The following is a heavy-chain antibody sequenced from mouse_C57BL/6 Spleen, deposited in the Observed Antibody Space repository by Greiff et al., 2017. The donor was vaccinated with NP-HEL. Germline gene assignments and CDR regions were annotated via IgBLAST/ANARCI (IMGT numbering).Heavy chain of an antibody. V-gene: IGHV1-22*01. CDR3: AAYDYDVGAMDY. CDR1: GYTFTDYN. D-gene: IGHD2-4*01. CDR2: INPNNGGT. J-gene: IGHJ4*01. Sequence: VHVKQSGPELVKPGASVKMSCKASGYTFTDYNMHWVKQSHGKSLEWIGYINPNNGGTSYNQKFKGKATLTVNKSSSTAYMELRSLTSEDSAVYYCAAYDYDVGAMDYWGQGTSVTVSS.